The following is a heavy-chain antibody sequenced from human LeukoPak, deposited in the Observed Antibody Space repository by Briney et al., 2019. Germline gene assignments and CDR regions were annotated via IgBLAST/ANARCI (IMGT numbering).Heavy chain of an antibody. CDR2: IKQDGSEK. D-gene: IGHD1-7*01. CDR3: ARDDDWNYEDY. Sequence: GRSLRLSCAASGFTFSNYWMSWVRQAPGKGLQWVANIKQDGSEKYYVDSVKGRFTISRDNAKKSLYLQMNSLRAEDTAVYYCARDDDWNYEDYWGQGTLVTVSS. J-gene: IGHJ4*02. V-gene: IGHV3-7*01. CDR1: GFTFSNYW.